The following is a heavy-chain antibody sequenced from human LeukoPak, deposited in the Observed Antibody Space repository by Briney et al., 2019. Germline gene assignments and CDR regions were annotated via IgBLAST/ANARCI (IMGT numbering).Heavy chain of an antibody. D-gene: IGHD3-9*01. CDR3: ARDLYYDILTAPPAFRDFDY. Sequence: GGSLRLSCAASGFTFSSYEMNWVRQAPGKGLEWVSYISSSGSTIYYADSVKGRFTISRDNAKNSLYLQMNSLRAEDTAVYYCARDLYYDILTAPPAFRDFDYWGQGTLVTVSS. CDR1: GFTFSSYE. J-gene: IGHJ4*02. V-gene: IGHV3-48*03. CDR2: ISSSGSTI.